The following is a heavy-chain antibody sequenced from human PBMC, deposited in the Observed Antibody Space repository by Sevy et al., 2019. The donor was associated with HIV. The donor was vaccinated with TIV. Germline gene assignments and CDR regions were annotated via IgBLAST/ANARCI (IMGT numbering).Heavy chain of an antibody. CDR1: GFSFSNYW. CDR3: ARDTNYFYVDV. V-gene: IGHV3-7*01. Sequence: GGSLRLSCVVSGFSFSNYWMTWVRQAPGKGLEWVANIKPDGSVKSYVDSVKGRSTISRDNAKNSLSLQMNSLSAEDTAVYYCARDTNYFYVDVWGKGTTVTVSS. CDR2: IKPDGSVK. D-gene: IGHD1-1*01. J-gene: IGHJ6*03.